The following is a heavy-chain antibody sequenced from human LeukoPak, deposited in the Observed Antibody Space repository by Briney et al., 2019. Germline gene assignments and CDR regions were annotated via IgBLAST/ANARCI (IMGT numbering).Heavy chain of an antibody. V-gene: IGHV1-18*01. CDR2: ISAYNGNT. CDR3: ARVPFGSGSYVY. D-gene: IGHD3-10*01. J-gene: IGHJ4*02. Sequence: ASVKVSCKASGYTLTSYGISWVRQAPGQGLEWMGWISAYNGNTNYAQKLQGRVTMTTDTSTSTAYMELSRLRSDDTAVYYCARVPFGSGSYVYWGQGTLVTVSS. CDR1: GYTLTSYG.